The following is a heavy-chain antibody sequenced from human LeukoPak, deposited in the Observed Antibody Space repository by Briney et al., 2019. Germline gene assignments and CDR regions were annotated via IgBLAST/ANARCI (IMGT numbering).Heavy chain of an antibody. CDR3: ARDRKQGVVVVPAAIGDY. CDR2: ISAYNGNT. CDR1: GYTFTSYG. D-gene: IGHD2-2*01. V-gene: IGHV1-18*01. Sequence: ASVKVSCRASGYTFTSYGISWVRQAPGQGLEWMGWISAYNGNTNYAQKLQGRVTMTTDTSTSTAYMELRSLRSDDTAVYYCARDRKQGVVVVPAAIGDYWGQGTLVTVSS. J-gene: IGHJ4*02.